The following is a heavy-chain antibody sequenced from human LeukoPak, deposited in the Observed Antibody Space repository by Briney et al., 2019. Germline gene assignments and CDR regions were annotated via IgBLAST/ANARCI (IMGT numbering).Heavy chain of an antibody. V-gene: IGHV4-39*01. Sequence: PSETLSLTCTVSGGSISSSSYYWGWIRQPPGKGLEWIGSIYYSGSTYHNPSLKSRVTISVDTSKNQFSLKLSSVTAADTAVYYCARLVRGWLVFDYWGQGTLVTVSS. J-gene: IGHJ4*02. CDR1: GGSISSSSYY. CDR2: IYYSGST. D-gene: IGHD6-19*01. CDR3: ARLVRGWLVFDY.